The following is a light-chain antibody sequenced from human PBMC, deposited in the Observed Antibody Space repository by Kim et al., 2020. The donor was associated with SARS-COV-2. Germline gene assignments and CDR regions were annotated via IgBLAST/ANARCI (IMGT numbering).Light chain of an antibody. CDR2: GAS. V-gene: IGKV3-15*01. CDR3: QQYNNGYT. J-gene: IGKJ2*01. Sequence: LCVSPGEAVALAGTASQSMRRGVAWYQEKPGQAPRLLIYGASTRISAFPARFSGSRSGTEFTLTISSLQSEDFAVYYCQQYNNGYTFGQGTKLEI. CDR1: QSMRRG.